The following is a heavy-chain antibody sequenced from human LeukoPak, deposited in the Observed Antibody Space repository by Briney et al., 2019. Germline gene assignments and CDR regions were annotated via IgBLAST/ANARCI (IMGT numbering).Heavy chain of an antibody. CDR2: INSDGSTT. CDR1: GFTFSSYW. D-gene: IGHD3-16*01. CDR3: ARAHSYNYGDY. J-gene: IGHJ4*02. V-gene: IGHV3-74*01. Sequence: SGGSLRLSCAASGFTFSSYWMHWVRQVPGKGLGCVSRINSDGSTTTYADSVKGRFTISRDNAKNTLYLQMNSLRPEDTAVYFCARAHSYNYGDYGGQGTPVTVS.